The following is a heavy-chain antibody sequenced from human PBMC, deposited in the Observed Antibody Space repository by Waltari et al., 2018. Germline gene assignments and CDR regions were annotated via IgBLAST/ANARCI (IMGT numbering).Heavy chain of an antibody. J-gene: IGHJ3*02. V-gene: IGHV4-38-2*01. D-gene: IGHD6-19*01. CDR2: VSHSGST. Sequence: QVQLQQSGPGQVKPSETLSLTCAVSGGSIRRGYYWGWIRQPLGKGLEWIGSVSHSGSTYYNPSLKSRVTISIHMSKHQFSLELRSVTAADTAVYFCASDLGGTAVATDAFDIWGQGTMVIVSS. CDR3: ASDLGGTAVATDAFDI. CDR1: GGSIRRGYY.